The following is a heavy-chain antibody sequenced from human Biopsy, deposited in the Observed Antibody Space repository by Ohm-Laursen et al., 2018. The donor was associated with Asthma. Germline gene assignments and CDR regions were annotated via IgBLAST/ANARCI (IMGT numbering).Heavy chain of an antibody. CDR3: ASTYYDFLTGQVKDVFGV. Sequence: GSSVKVSCKPSGYNFISFAIHWVRQAPGQRLGWMGWVNTGKGDTKYSQKIQGRVTITRATSASTAYMELRCLRSEDTATYYCASTYYDFLTGQVKDVFGVWGQGTMVTVSS. CDR2: VNTGKGDT. D-gene: IGHD3-9*01. CDR1: GYNFISFA. V-gene: IGHV1-3*04. J-gene: IGHJ3*01.